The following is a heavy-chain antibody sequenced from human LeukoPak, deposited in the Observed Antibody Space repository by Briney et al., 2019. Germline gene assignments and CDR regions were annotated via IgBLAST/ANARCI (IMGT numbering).Heavy chain of an antibody. Sequence: SETLSLTCTVSGGSISSSSYYWGWIRQPPGKGLEWIGSIYYSGSTYYNPSLKSRVTISVDTSKNQFSLKLSSVTAADTAVYYCARGYGDYGSEDAFDIWGQGTMVTVSS. V-gene: IGHV4-39*01. J-gene: IGHJ3*02. CDR3: ARGYGDYGSEDAFDI. CDR1: GGSISSSSYY. CDR2: IYYSGST. D-gene: IGHD4-17*01.